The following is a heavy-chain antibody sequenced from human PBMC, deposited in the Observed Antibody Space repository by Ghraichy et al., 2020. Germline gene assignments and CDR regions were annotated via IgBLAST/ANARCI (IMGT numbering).Heavy chain of an antibody. CDR2: ISGSGGST. D-gene: IGHD3-10*01. CDR1: GFTFSSYA. J-gene: IGHJ6*02. Sequence: GGSLRLSCAASGFTFSSYAMSWVRQAPGKGLEWVSAISGSGGSTYYADSVKGRFTISRDNSKNTLYLQMNSLRAEDTAVYYCAKGRFGEAYYYYGMDVWGQGTTVTVSS. V-gene: IGHV3-23*01. CDR3: AKGRFGEAYYYYGMDV.